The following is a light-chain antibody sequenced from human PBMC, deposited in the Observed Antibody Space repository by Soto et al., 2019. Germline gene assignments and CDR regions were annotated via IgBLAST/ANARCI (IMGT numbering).Light chain of an antibody. CDR3: QQYRGT. CDR2: DAS. V-gene: IGKV1-5*01. Sequence: DIQMTQSPSTLSASVGDRVTITCRASQSISNWLAWYQQKPGEAPKVLIYDASSLESGVPSRFSGSGSGTEFTLTISSLQPDDFATYNSQQYRGTFGQGTKVDIK. J-gene: IGKJ1*01. CDR1: QSISNW.